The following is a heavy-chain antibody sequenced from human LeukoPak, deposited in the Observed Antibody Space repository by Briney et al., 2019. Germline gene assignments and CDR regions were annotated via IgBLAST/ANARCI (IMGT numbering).Heavy chain of an antibody. D-gene: IGHD3-16*02. J-gene: IGHJ4*02. CDR2: INSDGSST. CDR3: SGGGIAVIDY. V-gene: IGHV3-74*01. Sequence: PGGSLRHSCAAHGFTLRTHWMNWVRQAPAKGLVWVSHINSDGSSTNYADSVKGRFTISRDNSKNTLYLQMSSLRAEDTAVYYCSGGGIAVIDYWGQGTLVTVSS. CDR1: GFTLRTHW.